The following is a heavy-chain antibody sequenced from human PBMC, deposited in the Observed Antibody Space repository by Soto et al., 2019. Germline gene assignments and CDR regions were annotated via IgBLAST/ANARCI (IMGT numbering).Heavy chain of an antibody. Sequence: GASVKVSCKASGYTFTSYDINWVRQATGQGLEWMGWMNPNSGNTGYAQKFQGRVTMTRNTSISTAYMELSSLRSEDTAVYYCVRGYDSSGYYDAFDIWGQGTMVTVSS. V-gene: IGHV1-8*01. D-gene: IGHD3-22*01. J-gene: IGHJ3*02. CDR2: MNPNSGNT. CDR1: GYTFTSYD. CDR3: VRGYDSSGYYDAFDI.